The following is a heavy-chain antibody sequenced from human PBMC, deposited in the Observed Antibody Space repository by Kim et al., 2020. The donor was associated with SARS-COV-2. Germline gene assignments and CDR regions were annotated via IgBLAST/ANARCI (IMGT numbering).Heavy chain of an antibody. CDR1: GYTFTSYA. CDR3: ARDGGGSGSPYWYFDL. CDR2: INTNTGNP. V-gene: IGHV7-4-1*02. Sequence: GAVKVSCKASGYTFTSYAMNWVRQAPGQGLEWMGWINTNTGNPTYAQGFTGRFVFSLDTSVSTAYLQISSLKAEDTAVYYCARDGGGSGSPYWYFDLWGRGTLVTVSS. D-gene: IGHD3-10*01. J-gene: IGHJ2*01.